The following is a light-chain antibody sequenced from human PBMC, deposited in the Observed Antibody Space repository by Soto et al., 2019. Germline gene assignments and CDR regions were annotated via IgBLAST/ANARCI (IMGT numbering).Light chain of an antibody. J-gene: IGKJ1*01. Sequence: EIVLTQSPGTLSLSPGERATLYCRASQSVSNNYLAWYQQKPGQAPRLLIYDASNRATGIPARFSGSGSGTDFTLTISSLEPEDFAVYYCQQRSNWFGQGTKVDIK. CDR2: DAS. CDR3: QQRSNW. V-gene: IGKV3-11*01. CDR1: QSVSNNY.